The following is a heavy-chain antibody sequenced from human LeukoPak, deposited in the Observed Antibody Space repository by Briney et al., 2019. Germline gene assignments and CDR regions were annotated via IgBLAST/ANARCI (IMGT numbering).Heavy chain of an antibody. V-gene: IGHV3-11*01. J-gene: IGHJ5*02. CDR1: GFNFHEFY. CDR3: AREAVAGAFDL. Sequence: GGSLRLSCATSGFNFHEFYMSWIRQAPGKGLEWVADIGGSDNIVSYGESVRGRLAISRDFATDSLYLQMDSLRAEDTAVYYCAREAVAGAFDLWGQGTLVTVSS. CDR2: IGGSDNIV. D-gene: IGHD6-19*01.